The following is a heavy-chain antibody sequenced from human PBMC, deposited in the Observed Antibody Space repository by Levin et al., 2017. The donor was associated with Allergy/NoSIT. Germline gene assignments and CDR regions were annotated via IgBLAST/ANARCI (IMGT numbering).Heavy chain of an antibody. CDR2: IYSGEET. CDR3: ERVDRDYWNDGDAFDI. J-gene: IGHJ3*02. V-gene: IGHV3-66*02. CDR1: GFTVIGRF. Sequence: PGGSLRLSCAASGFTVIGRFMSWVRQAPGKGLEWVSVIYSGEETYYADSVKGRFTISRDYSNNAVDLQMNSLSSADTAVYYCERVDRDYWNDGDAFDIWGQGTMVTVSS. D-gene: IGHD1-1*01.